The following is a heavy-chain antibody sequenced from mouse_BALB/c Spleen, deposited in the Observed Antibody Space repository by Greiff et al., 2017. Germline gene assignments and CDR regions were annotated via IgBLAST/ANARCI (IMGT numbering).Heavy chain of an antibody. CDR3: AREEKTGTGAMDY. Sequence: EVQRVESGGGLVKPGGSLKLSCAASGFTFSDYYMYWVRQTPEKRLEWVATISDGGSYTYYPDSVKGRFTISRDNAKNNLYLQMSSLKSEDTAMYYCAREEKTGTGAMDYWGQGTSVTVSS. V-gene: IGHV5-4*02. D-gene: IGHD4-1*01. CDR1: GFTFSDYY. CDR2: ISDGGSYT. J-gene: IGHJ4*01.